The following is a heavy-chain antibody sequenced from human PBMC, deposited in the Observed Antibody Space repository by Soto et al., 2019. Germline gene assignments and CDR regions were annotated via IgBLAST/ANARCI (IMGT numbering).Heavy chain of an antibody. D-gene: IGHD3-22*01. CDR3: AREGYDSSGYYKPDAFDI. Sequence: ASVKVSCKASGYTFTSYGISWVRQAPGQGLEWMGWISAYNGNTNYAQKLQGRVTMTTDTSTSTAYMELRSLRSDDTAVYYCAREGYDSSGYYKPDAFDIWGQGTTVTVSS. CDR1: GYTFTSYG. CDR2: ISAYNGNT. J-gene: IGHJ3*02. V-gene: IGHV1-18*01.